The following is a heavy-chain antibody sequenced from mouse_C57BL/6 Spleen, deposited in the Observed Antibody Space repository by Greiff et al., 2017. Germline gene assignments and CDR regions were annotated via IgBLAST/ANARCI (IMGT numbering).Heavy chain of an antibody. CDR1: GYTFTSYW. CDR2: IDPSDSDT. V-gene: IGHV1-52*01. J-gene: IGHJ4*01. Sequence: QVQLQQPGAELVRPGSSVKLSCKASGYTFTSYWMHWVKQRPIQGLEWIGNIDPSDSDTHYNQKFKDKATLTVDKSSSTAYMQLSSLTSEDSAVYYCARSEADVESMDYWGQGTTVTVSS. CDR3: ARSEADVESMDY.